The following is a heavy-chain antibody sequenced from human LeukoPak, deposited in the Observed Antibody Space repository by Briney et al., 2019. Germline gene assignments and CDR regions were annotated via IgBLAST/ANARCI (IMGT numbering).Heavy chain of an antibody. CDR2: ISYDGSNK. Sequence: GGSLRLSCAASGFTFSSYAMHWVRQAPGKGLEWVAVISYDGSNKYYADSVKGRFTISRDNSKNTLYLQMNSLRAEDTAVYYCARDQGLGHYDFWSGYYTTRDNDAFDIWGQGTMVTVSS. V-gene: IGHV3-30-3*01. CDR1: GFTFSSYA. J-gene: IGHJ3*02. CDR3: ARDQGLGHYDFWSGYYTTRDNDAFDI. D-gene: IGHD3-3*01.